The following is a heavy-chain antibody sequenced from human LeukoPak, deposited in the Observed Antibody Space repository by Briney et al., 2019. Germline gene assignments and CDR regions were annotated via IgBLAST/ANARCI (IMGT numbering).Heavy chain of an antibody. Sequence: GESLKISCKASGYSFTTFWIGWVRQMPGKGLEWMGIIYPGDSDTRYSPSFQGQVTISADKSISTAYLQWSSLKASDTAMYYCARRGGTGTTRNWFDPWGQGTLVTVSS. CDR2: IYPGDSDT. D-gene: IGHD1-7*01. CDR1: GYSFTTFW. V-gene: IGHV5-51*01. J-gene: IGHJ5*02. CDR3: ARRGGTGTTRNWFDP.